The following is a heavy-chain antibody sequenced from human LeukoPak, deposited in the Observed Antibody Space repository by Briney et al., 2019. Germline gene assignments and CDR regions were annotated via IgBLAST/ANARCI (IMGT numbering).Heavy chain of an antibody. CDR3: AKDPKTYYCGGDCYTDY. CDR1: GFTSSSYW. V-gene: IGHV3-74*01. J-gene: IGHJ4*02. D-gene: IGHD2-21*02. Sequence: GESLRLSCAASGFTSSSYWMHWVRHVPGKGLVWVSRTNSDGSTINYADSVKGRFTISRDSAKNTLYLQMNSLRAEDTAVYYCAKDPKTYYCGGDCYTDYWGQGTLVTVSS. CDR2: TNSDGSTI.